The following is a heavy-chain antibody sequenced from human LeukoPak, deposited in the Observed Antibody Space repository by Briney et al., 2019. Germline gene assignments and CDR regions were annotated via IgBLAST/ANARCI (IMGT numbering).Heavy chain of an antibody. J-gene: IGHJ3*01. D-gene: IGHD3-16*01. CDR3: ATVGERLYDGFDV. Sequence: GASVKLSCEASGYTFSSYYMNWVRQAPGQGLEWVGRISPNAGSTYYAEYVKGSVTITRDTSNTTVYMELNRLRSDDTAVYYCATVGERLYDGFDVWGQGEMVTVSS. CDR2: ISPNAGST. V-gene: IGHV1-2*06. CDR1: GYTFSSYY.